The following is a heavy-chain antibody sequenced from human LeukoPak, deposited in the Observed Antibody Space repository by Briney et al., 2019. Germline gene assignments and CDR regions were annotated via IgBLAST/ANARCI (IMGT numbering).Heavy chain of an antibody. D-gene: IGHD2-2*01. J-gene: IGHJ6*02. CDR2: INPNSGGT. CDR3: ARGSFRSSTKILYGMDV. Sequence: GASVKVSCKASGYTFTGYYMHWVRQAPGQGLEWMGWINPNSGGTNYAQKFQGWVTMTRDTSISTAYMELSRLRSDDTAVYYCARGSFRSSTKILYGMDVWGRGTTVTVSS. V-gene: IGHV1-2*04. CDR1: GYTFTGYY.